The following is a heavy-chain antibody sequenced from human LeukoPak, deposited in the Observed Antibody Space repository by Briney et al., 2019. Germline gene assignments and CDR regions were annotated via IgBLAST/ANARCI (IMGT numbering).Heavy chain of an antibody. J-gene: IGHJ4*02. CDR3: ATNDFWSGYYATAPDY. D-gene: IGHD3-3*01. V-gene: IGHV3-23*01. CDR1: GFTFSSYA. Sequence: GSLRLSCAASGFTFSSYAMSWVRQAPGKGLEWVSAISGSGGSTYYADSVKGRFTISRDNSKNTLYLQMNSLRAEDTAVYYCATNDFWSGYYATAPDYWGQGTLVTVSS. CDR2: ISGSGGST.